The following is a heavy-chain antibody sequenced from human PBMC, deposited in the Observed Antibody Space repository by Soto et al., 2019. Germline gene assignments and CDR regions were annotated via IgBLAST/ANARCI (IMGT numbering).Heavy chain of an antibody. CDR1: CGSFSGYY. D-gene: IGHD1-7*01. J-gene: IGHJ4*02. CDR3: ARYIAGTTGNFDY. V-gene: IGHV4-34*01. CDR2: INHSGST. Sequence: SETPSLTCAVYCGSFSGYYWSWIRQPPGKGLEWIGEINHSGSTNYNPSLKSRVTISVDTSKNQFSLKLSSVTAADTAVYYCARYIAGTTGNFDYWGQGTLVTVSS.